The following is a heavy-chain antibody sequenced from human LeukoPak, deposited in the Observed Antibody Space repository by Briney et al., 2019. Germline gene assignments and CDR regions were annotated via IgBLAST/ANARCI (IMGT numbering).Heavy chain of an antibody. CDR3: GASPSPTGTERYY. J-gene: IGHJ4*02. CDR1: GYSFTSYW. Sequence: HGESLKISCKGSGYSFTSYWIGWVRQMPGKGLEWMGIIYPGDSDTRYSPSFQGQVTISADKSISTAYLQWSSLKASDTAMYYCGASPSPTGTERYYWGQGTLVTVSS. CDR2: IYPGDSDT. V-gene: IGHV5-51*01. D-gene: IGHD1-1*01.